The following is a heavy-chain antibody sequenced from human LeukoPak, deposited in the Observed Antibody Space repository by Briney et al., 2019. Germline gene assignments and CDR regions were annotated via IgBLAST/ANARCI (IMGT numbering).Heavy chain of an antibody. CDR2: IYPGGTT. CDR1: GGSTSSYY. CDR3: ARDAEFCSGGSCYSGSPYREFDY. J-gene: IGHJ4*02. D-gene: IGHD2-15*01. Sequence: PSETLSLTCTVSGGSTSSYYWSWIRQPAGKGLEWIGRIYPGGTTHYNPSLKSRVTMSVDTSKNQFSLKLSSVTAADTAVYYCARDAEFCSGGSCYSGSPYREFDYWGQGTLVTVSS. V-gene: IGHV4-4*07.